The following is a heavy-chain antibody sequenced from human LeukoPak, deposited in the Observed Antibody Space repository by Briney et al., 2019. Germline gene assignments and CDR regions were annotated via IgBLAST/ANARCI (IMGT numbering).Heavy chain of an antibody. J-gene: IGHJ4*02. CDR2: IYYSGST. D-gene: IGHD6-6*01. V-gene: IGHV4-61*01. Sequence: NSSETLSLTCTVSGGSISSGSYYWSWIRQPPGKGLEWIGYIYYSGSTYYNPSLKSRVTISVDTSKNQFSLKLSSVTAADTAVYYCAREIAARRIPYFDYWGQGTLVTVSS. CDR3: AREIAARRIPYFDY. CDR1: GGSISSGSYY.